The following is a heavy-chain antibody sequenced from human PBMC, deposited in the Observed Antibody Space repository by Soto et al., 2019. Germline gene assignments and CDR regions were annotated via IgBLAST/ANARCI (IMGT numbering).Heavy chain of an antibody. CDR3: ARRDSYTDYYYYYGMDV. CDR1: GGSISSSSYY. CDR2: IYYSGST. J-gene: IGHJ6*02. D-gene: IGHD5-18*01. Sequence: SETLSLTCTVSGGSISSSSYYWGWIRQPPGKGLEWIGSIYYSGSTYYNPSLKSRVTISVDTSKNQFSLKLSSVTAADTAVYYCARRDSYTDYYYYYGMDVWGQGTTVTVSS. V-gene: IGHV4-39*01.